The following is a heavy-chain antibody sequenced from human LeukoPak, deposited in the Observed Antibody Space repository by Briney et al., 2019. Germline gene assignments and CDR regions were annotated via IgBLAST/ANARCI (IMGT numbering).Heavy chain of an antibody. V-gene: IGHV4-38-2*01. CDR1: GYSTSSGYY. Sequence: SETLSLTCAVSGYSTSSGYYWGWIRQPPGKGLEWIGSIYHSGSTYYNPSLKSRVTISVDTSRNQFSLKLSSVTAADTAVYYCARHLVSYYASSGYWYYYYYYMDVWGKGTTVTVSS. J-gene: IGHJ6*03. CDR3: ARHLVSYYASSGYWYYYYYYMDV. CDR2: IYHSGST. D-gene: IGHD3-22*01.